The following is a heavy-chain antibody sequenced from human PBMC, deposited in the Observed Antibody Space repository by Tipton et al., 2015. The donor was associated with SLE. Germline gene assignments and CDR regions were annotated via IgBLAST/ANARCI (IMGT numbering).Heavy chain of an antibody. CDR3: ARASFTYYYGSGSYSSAFDI. V-gene: IGHV4-61*09. CDR2: IYTSGST. CDR1: GGSISSGSYY. D-gene: IGHD3-10*01. Sequence: LRLSCTVSGGSISSGSYYWSWIRQPAGKGLEWIGHIYTSGSTNYNPSLKSRVTISVDTSKNRFSLKLSSVTAADTAVYYCARASFTYYYGSGSYSSAFDIWGQGTMVTVSS. J-gene: IGHJ3*02.